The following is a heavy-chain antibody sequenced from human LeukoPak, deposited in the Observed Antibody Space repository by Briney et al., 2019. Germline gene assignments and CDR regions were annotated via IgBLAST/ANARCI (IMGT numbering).Heavy chain of an antibody. D-gene: IGHD6-13*01. Sequence: SETLSLTCTVSGGSISSYYRSWIRQPPGKGLEWIGYIYYSGSTNYNPSLKSRVTISVDTSKNQFSLKLSSVTAADTAVYYCARGRIAASFDYWGQGTLVTVSS. CDR3: ARGRIAASFDY. V-gene: IGHV4-59*01. CDR2: IYYSGST. CDR1: GGSISSYY. J-gene: IGHJ4*02.